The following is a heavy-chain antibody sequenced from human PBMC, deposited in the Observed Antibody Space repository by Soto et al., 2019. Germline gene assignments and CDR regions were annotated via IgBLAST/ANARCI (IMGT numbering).Heavy chain of an antibody. V-gene: IGHV5-10-1*01. CDR3: ASLLTYYDFWSGPSYYYGMDV. D-gene: IGHD3-3*01. J-gene: IGHJ6*02. CDR2: IDPSDSYT. CDR1: GYSFTSYW. Sequence: GESLKISCKGSGYSFTSYWISWVRQMPGKGLEWMGRIDPSDSYTNYSPSFQGHVTISADKSISTAYLQWSSLKASDTAMYYCASLLTYYDFWSGPSYYYGMDVLGQGTTFTVSS.